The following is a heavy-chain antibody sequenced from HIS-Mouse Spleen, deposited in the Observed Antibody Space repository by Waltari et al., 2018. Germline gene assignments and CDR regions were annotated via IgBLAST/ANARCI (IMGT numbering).Heavy chain of an antibody. V-gene: IGHV1-8*01. CDR2: MNPNRGNT. CDR1: GYTFTSYD. D-gene: IGHD2-21*01. J-gene: IGHJ3*02. CDR3: ARGSGGDTTAAFDI. Sequence: QVQLVQSGAEVKKPGASVKVSCKASGYTFTSYDINWVRQATGQGLEWMGWMNPNRGNTGYAQKFQGRVTRTRNTSISTAYMELGSLRSEDTAVYYCARGSGGDTTAAFDIWGQGTMVTVSS.